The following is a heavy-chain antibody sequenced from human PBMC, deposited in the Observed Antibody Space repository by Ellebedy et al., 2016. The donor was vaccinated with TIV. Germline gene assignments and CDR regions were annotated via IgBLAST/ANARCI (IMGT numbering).Heavy chain of an antibody. CDR3: ARHISAAGADY. Sequence: SETLSLTCSVSGGSISSGSYYWGWIRQSPGKGLEWIGNIYSNGRTYYNPSLERRVTISADTSKKQISLRVTSVSAADTAAYYCARHISAAGADYWGPGTLFTVSS. V-gene: IGHV4-39*07. CDR2: IYSNGRT. CDR1: GGSISSGSYY. D-gene: IGHD6-13*01. J-gene: IGHJ4*02.